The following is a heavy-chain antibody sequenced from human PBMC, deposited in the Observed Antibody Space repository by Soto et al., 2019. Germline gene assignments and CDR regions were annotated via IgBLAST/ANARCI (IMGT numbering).Heavy chain of an antibody. Sequence: SETLSLTCAVSGYSISSGYYWGWIRQSPGKWLEWIGSIYHSGSTYYNPSLKSRVIISVDTSKTQFSLKLSSVTAAGTAVYFCVSQRTTVITQAYFYYWGRGGVVTVAS. J-gene: IGHJ4*02. CDR2: IYHSGST. CDR1: GYSISSGYY. CDR3: VSQRTTVITQAYFYY. V-gene: IGHV4-38-2*01. D-gene: IGHD1-20*01.